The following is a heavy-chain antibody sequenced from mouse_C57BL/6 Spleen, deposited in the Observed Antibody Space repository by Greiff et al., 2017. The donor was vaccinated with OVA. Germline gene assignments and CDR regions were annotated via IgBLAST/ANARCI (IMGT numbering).Heavy chain of an antibody. Sequence: DVKLVESGEGLVKPGGSLKLSCAASGFTFSSYAMSWVRQTPEKRLEWVAYISSGGDYIYYADTVKGRFTISRDNARNTLYLQMSSLKSEDTAMYYCTRSYGNYVVGSYFDYWGQGTTLTVSS. J-gene: IGHJ2*01. V-gene: IGHV5-9-1*02. CDR1: GFTFSSYA. CDR3: TRSYGNYVVGSYFDY. CDR2: ISSGGDYI. D-gene: IGHD2-1*01.